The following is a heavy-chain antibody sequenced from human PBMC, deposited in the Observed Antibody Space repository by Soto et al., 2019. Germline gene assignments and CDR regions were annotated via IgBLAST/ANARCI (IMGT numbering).Heavy chain of an antibody. V-gene: IGHV3-23*01. CDR1: GFTFNSYA. CDR2: ISGSGGST. Sequence: EVQLLESGGGLVQPGGSLRLSYAASGFTFNSYAMRWVRQAPVKGLEWVSAISGSGGSTYYADSVKGRFTISRDNSKNTLYLQMNSLRAEDTAVYYCARRGSGSYYDYWGQGTLVTVSS. J-gene: IGHJ4*02. D-gene: IGHD1-26*01. CDR3: ARRGSGSYYDY.